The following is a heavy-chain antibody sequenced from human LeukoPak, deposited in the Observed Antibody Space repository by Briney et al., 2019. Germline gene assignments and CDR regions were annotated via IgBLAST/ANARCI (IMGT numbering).Heavy chain of an antibody. J-gene: IGHJ6*02. V-gene: IGHV3-53*01. D-gene: IGHD3-22*01. Sequence: GGSLRLSCAASGFTFSNYWMSWVRQAPGKGLEWVSVIYSGGSTYYADSVKGRFTISRDNSKNTLYLQMNSLRAEDTAVYYCARDLVVVNYGMDVWGQGTTVTVSS. CDR1: GFTFSNYW. CDR3: ARDLVVVNYGMDV. CDR2: IYSGGST.